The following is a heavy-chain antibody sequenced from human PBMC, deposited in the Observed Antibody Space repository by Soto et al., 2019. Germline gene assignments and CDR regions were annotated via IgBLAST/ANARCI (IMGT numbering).Heavy chain of an antibody. D-gene: IGHD4-17*01. CDR3: TIHRDYGGPPADYYYYMDV. Sequence: EVQLVESGGGLVQPGGSLKLSCAASGFTFSGSAMHWVRQASGKGLEWVGRIRSKANSYATAYAASVKGRFTISRDDSKNTAYLQMNSLKTEDTAVYYCTIHRDYGGPPADYYYYMDVWGKGTTVTVSS. CDR2: IRSKANSYAT. V-gene: IGHV3-73*02. CDR1: GFTFSGSA. J-gene: IGHJ6*03.